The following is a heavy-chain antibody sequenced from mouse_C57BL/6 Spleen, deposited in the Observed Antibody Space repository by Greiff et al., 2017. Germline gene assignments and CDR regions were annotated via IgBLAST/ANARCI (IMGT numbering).Heavy chain of an antibody. D-gene: IGHD1-1*01. CDR3: ARQRIITTVVATGYFDV. CDR1: GFTFSDYY. CDR2: ISNGGGST. V-gene: IGHV5-12*01. Sequence: DVMLVESGGGLVQPGGSLKLSCAASGFTFSDYYMYWVRQTPEKRLEWVAYISNGGGSTYYPDTVKGRFTISRDNAKNTLYLQMSRLKSEDTAMYYCARQRIITTVVATGYFDVWGTGTTVTVSS. J-gene: IGHJ1*03.